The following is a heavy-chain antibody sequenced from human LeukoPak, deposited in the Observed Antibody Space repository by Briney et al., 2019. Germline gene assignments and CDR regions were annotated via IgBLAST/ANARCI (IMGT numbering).Heavy chain of an antibody. CDR1: GGSISSGAYY. V-gene: IGHV4-31*03. CDR3: ASSSDILTGYYSGFPYYFDY. Sequence: SETLSLTCSVSGGSISSGAYYWSWIRQHPGKGLDWIGYIYYSGNTYFNPSLKSRVTISLDTSKNQFSLNLSSVTAADTAVYYCASSSDILTGYYSGFPYYFDYWGQGTLVTVSS. J-gene: IGHJ4*02. CDR2: IYYSGNT. D-gene: IGHD3-9*01.